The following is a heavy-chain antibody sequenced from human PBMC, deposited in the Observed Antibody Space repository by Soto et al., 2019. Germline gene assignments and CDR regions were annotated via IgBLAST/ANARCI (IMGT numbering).Heavy chain of an antibody. J-gene: IGHJ4*02. D-gene: IGHD1-26*01. CDR1: GGTFSSYS. Sequence: QVQLVQSGAEVKKPGSSVKVSCKASGGTFSSYSINWVRQAPGQGLEWMGEIIPIFGTANYAQKFQGRVTITADESTSTAYMELSSLRSEDTAVYYGARDGGRHSGGIDYWGQGTLVTVAS. V-gene: IGHV1-69*01. CDR2: IIPIFGTA. CDR3: ARDGGRHSGGIDY.